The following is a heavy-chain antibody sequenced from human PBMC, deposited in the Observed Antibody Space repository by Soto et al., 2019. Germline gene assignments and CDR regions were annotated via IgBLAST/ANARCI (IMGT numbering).Heavy chain of an antibody. J-gene: IGHJ6*02. CDR2: INPSGGST. CDR1: GYTFTSYY. V-gene: IGHV1-46*01. CDR3: ARAYYDFWSGYYGDYYGMDV. D-gene: IGHD3-3*01. Sequence: ASVKVSCKASGYTFTSYYMHWVRQAPGQGLEWMGIINPSGGSTSYAQKFQGRVTMTRDTSTSTVYMELSSLRSEDTAVYYCARAYYDFWSGYYGDYYGMDVWGQGTTVTVSS.